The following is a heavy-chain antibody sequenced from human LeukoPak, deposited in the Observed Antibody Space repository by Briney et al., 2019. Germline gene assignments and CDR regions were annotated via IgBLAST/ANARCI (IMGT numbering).Heavy chain of an antibody. D-gene: IGHD6-13*01. CDR1: GFTSDDYG. Sequence: GGSLRLSCAASGFTSDDYGMSWVRQAPGKGLEWVSGINWNGGSTGYADSVKGRFTISRDNAKNSLYLQMNSLRAEDTALYYCARDIAAADYYYYGMNVWGQGTTVTVSS. J-gene: IGHJ6*02. V-gene: IGHV3-20*04. CDR2: INWNGGST. CDR3: ARDIAAADYYYYGMNV.